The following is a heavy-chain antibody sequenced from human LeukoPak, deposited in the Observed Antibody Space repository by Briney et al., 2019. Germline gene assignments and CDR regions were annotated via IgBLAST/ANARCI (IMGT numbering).Heavy chain of an antibody. CDR2: IYSGGST. J-gene: IGHJ3*02. Sequence: GGSLRLSCAASGFTVSSNYMSWVRQAPGKGLECVSVIYSGGSTYYEDAVKGRFTISRNNSKHTLYLQINGLRAEDTAVYVCASNDCGDYEEAHAFDIWGQGTMVTVSS. CDR1: GFTVSSNY. D-gene: IGHD4-17*01. CDR3: ASNDCGDYEEAHAFDI. V-gene: IGHV3-53*01.